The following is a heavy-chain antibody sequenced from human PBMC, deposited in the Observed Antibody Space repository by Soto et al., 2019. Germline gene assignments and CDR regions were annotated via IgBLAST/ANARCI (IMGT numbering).Heavy chain of an antibody. CDR3: TAQFYFDASGYSFDL. V-gene: IGHV3-15*01. CDR2: MKSKSEGETT. Sequence: GGSLRLSCAASGFTFNNAWMGWVRQAPGQGLGWVGHMKSKSEGETTDYAAPVKGRFTISRDDSKNTVYLQMNSLTTEDTAVYYCTAQFYFDASGYSFDLWGQGTLVTVSS. J-gene: IGHJ4*02. D-gene: IGHD3-22*01. CDR1: GFTFNNAW.